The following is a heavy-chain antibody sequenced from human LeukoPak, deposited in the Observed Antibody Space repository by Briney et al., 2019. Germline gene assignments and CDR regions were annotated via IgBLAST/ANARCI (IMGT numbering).Heavy chain of an antibody. D-gene: IGHD6-6*01. Sequence: GSLRLSCAASGFTFSSYGMSWVRQVPGKGLDWVSAISGGGGSRYYADSVEGRFTISRDNSKNTLFLQMNSLRAEDTAVYYCAKDLSSSPADWSRRPFDYWGQGTLVTVSS. J-gene: IGHJ4*02. CDR3: AKDLSSSPADWSRRPFDY. V-gene: IGHV3-23*01. CDR2: ISGGGGSR. CDR1: GFTFSSYG.